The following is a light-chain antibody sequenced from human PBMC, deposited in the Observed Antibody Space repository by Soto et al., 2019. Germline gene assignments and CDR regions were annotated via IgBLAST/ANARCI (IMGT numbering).Light chain of an antibody. CDR1: KSVSNN. V-gene: IGKV3-15*01. CDR3: QQYNNWSPLT. CDR2: GAS. J-gene: IGKJ4*01. Sequence: EIVMTQSPATLSVSPGERAILSCRASKSVSNNLAWYQQKPGQAPRLLIYGASTRATGIPARFSGSGSGTDFTLNISSLQSEDSAIYYCQQYNNWSPLTFGGGTKVEIK.